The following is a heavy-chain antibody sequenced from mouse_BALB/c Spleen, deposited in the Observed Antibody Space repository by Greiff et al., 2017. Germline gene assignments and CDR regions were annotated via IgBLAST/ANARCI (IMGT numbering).Heavy chain of an antibody. CDR3: TRFPYDYDGYYFDY. CDR2: IDPSDSYT. D-gene: IGHD2-4*01. V-gene: IGHV1S127*01. CDR1: GYTFTSYW. J-gene: IGHJ2*01. Sequence: QVQLQQPGAELVKPGASVKMSCKASGYTFTSYWMHWVKQRPGQGLEWIGTIDPSDSYTSYNQKFKGKATLTVDTSSSTAYMQLSSLTSEDSAVYYCTRFPYDYDGYYFDYWGQGTTLTVSS.